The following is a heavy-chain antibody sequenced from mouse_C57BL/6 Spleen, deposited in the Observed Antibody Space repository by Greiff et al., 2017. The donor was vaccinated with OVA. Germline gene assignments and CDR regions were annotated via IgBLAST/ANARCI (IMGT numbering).Heavy chain of an antibody. CDR2: ISNGGGST. Sequence: EVQRVESGGGLVQPGGSLKLSCAASGFTFSDYYMYWVRQTPEKRLEWVAYISNGGGSTYYPDTVKGRFTISRDNAKNTLYLQMSRLKSEDTAMYYCARHYYYGSTYYAMDYWGQGTSVTVSS. V-gene: IGHV5-12*01. D-gene: IGHD1-1*01. CDR1: GFTFSDYY. CDR3: ARHYYYGSTYYAMDY. J-gene: IGHJ4*01.